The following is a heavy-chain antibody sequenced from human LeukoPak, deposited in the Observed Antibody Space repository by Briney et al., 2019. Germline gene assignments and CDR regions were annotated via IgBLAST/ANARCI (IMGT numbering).Heavy chain of an antibody. J-gene: IGHJ4*02. CDR2: IIPIFGTA. Sequence: SVKVSCKASGGTFSSYAISWVRQAPGQGLEWMGGIIPIFGTANYAQKFQGRVTITADESTSTAYMELSSLRSEDTAVYYCARGATGSYYYGSGSYYPGENFDYRGQGTLVTVSS. D-gene: IGHD3-10*01. CDR3: ARGATGSYYYGSGSYYPGENFDY. V-gene: IGHV1-69*13. CDR1: GGTFSSYA.